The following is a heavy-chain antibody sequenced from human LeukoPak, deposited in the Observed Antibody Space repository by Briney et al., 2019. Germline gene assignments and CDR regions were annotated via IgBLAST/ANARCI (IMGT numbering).Heavy chain of an antibody. D-gene: IGHD1-26*01. V-gene: IGHV1-8*01. Sequence: ASVKVSCKASGYTFTSYDINCVRQATGQGLEWMGWMNPNSGKTGYAQKFQGRVTMTRKTSISTAYMELSSLRSEDTAVYYCARRVGATVNWFDPWGQGTLVTVSS. CDR1: GYTFTSYD. CDR3: ARRVGATVNWFDP. J-gene: IGHJ5*02. CDR2: MNPNSGKT.